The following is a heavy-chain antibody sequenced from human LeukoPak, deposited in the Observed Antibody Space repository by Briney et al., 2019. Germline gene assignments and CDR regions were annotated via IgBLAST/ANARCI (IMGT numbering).Heavy chain of an antibody. CDR2: ISSGGGYT. Sequence: GGSLRLSCAASGFTFSRYSMNWVREAPGKVLEWVSSISSGGGYTYYADSVKGRFTISRDNAKNSLYLQMNSLRAEDTAVYYCARNPLISGYYYYYMDVWGKGTTVPVSS. CDR1: GFTFSRYS. D-gene: IGHD3-16*01. CDR3: ARNPLISGYYYYYMDV. V-gene: IGHV3-21*06. J-gene: IGHJ6*03.